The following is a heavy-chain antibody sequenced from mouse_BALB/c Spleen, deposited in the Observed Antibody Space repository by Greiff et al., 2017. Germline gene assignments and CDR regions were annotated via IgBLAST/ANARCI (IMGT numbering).Heavy chain of an antibody. D-gene: IGHD2-1*01. CDR1: GYAFSSYW. J-gene: IGHJ3*01. V-gene: IGHV1-80*01. Sequence: VQLQQSGAELVRPGSSVKISCKASGYAFSSYWMNWVKQRTGQGLEWIGQIYPGDGDTNYNGKFKGKATLTADKSSSTAYMQLSSLTSEDSAVYFCARWGGNYVAYWGQGTLVTVSA. CDR3: ARWGGNYVAY. CDR2: IYPGDGDT.